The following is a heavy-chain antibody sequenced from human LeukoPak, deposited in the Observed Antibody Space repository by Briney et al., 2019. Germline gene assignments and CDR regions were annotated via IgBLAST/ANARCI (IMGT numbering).Heavy chain of an antibody. CDR1: GGSLSGHL. CDR2: IIHCGIT. J-gene: IGHJ2*01. Sequence: SEAPSDTRAVYGGSLSGHLWSWIRPPPRERQEWIGDIIHCGITYYNPSLQRRATIPVDTSKNQFSLKLSSVIAADTAVYYCARVWYYDFWSGYYSVWYLGLWGRGTLVTVSS. V-gene: IGHV4-34*12. D-gene: IGHD3-3*01. CDR3: ARVWYYDFWSGYYSVWYLGL.